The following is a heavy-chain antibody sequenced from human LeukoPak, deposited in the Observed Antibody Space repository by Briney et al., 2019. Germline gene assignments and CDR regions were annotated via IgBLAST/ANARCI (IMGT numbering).Heavy chain of an antibody. V-gene: IGHV3-66*01. CDR2: VYLDGRA. D-gene: IGHD5-24*01. Sequence: PGGSLRLSCAASGFSVSSKYMNWVRQAPGKGLEWVTVVYLDGRAYYADSVKGRFSISSDNSKNTVYLHMNSLKDEDTAVYYCARDEETSLANWGQGTLVTVSP. CDR3: ARDEETSLAN. CDR1: GFSVSSKY. J-gene: IGHJ4*02.